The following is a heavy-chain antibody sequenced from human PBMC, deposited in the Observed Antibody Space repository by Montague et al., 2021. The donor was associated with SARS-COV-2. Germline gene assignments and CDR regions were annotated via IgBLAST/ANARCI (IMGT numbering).Heavy chain of an antibody. V-gene: IGHV4-59*01. J-gene: IGHJ6*02. Sequence: SETLSLTCTVSGGSISNYYWSWIRQPPGRGLEWIGYIYYSGGTDYSPSLKSRVTISLDTSKNQFSLKVTSVTAAETAVYYCARGGGYYNYGLDVWGPGTTVTVSS. D-gene: IGHD3-22*01. CDR1: GGSISNYY. CDR3: ARGGGYYNYGLDV. CDR2: IYYSGGT.